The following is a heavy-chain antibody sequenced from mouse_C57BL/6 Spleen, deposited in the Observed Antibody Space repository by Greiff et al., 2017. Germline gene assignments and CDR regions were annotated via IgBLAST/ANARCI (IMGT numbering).Heavy chain of an antibody. Sequence: EVKLVESGGGLVKPGGSLKLSCAASGFTFSDYGMHWVRQAPEKGLEWVAYISSGSGTIYYADTVKGRVTISRDNAKNTLFLQMTSLRSEDTAMYYCARDYYGSSYGYFDYWGQGTTLTVSS. J-gene: IGHJ2*01. CDR2: ISSGSGTI. V-gene: IGHV5-17*01. CDR1: GFTFSDYG. D-gene: IGHD1-1*01. CDR3: ARDYYGSSYGYFDY.